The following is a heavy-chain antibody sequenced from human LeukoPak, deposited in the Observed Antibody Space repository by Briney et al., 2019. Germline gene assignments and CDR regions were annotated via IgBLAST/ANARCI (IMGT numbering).Heavy chain of an antibody. CDR3: ARAVVIRSADAFDI. Sequence: PGGSLRLSCAASGFTFDDYAMHWVRQAPGKGLEWVSGISWNSGSIGYADSVKGRFTISRDNAKNSLYLQMNSLRAEDMALYYCARAVVIRSADAFDIWGQGTMVTVSS. CDR2: ISWNSGSI. CDR1: GFTFDDYA. J-gene: IGHJ3*02. V-gene: IGHV3-9*03. D-gene: IGHD3-22*01.